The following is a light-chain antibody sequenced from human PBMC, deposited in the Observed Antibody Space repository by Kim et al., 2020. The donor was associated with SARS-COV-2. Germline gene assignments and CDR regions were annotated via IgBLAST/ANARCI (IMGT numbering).Light chain of an antibody. J-gene: IGLJ2*01. CDR1: SSNIGDNY. Sequence: QPPSVSAAPGQKVTISCSGTSSNIGDNYVAWYQQLPGTAPKLLIYDNNKRPSGIRDRFSGSKSGTSASLGITGLQTGDEADYYCGTWDSSLTEVVF. CDR2: DNN. V-gene: IGLV1-51*01. CDR3: GTWDSSLTEVV.